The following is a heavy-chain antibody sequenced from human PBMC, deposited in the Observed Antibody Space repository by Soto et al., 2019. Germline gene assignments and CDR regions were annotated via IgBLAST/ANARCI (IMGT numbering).Heavy chain of an antibody. Sequence: ASVKVSCKASGYTFTRYAMHWVRQAPGQRLEWMGWINAGNGNTKYSQKFQGRVTITRDTSASTAYKELSSLRSEDTPVYSCAIDHWITPYSDRYFDYCGQGTLVAVSS. V-gene: IGHV1-3*01. D-gene: IGHD2-21*01. CDR3: AIDHWITPYSDRYFDY. J-gene: IGHJ4*02. CDR2: INAGNGNT. CDR1: GYTFTRYA.